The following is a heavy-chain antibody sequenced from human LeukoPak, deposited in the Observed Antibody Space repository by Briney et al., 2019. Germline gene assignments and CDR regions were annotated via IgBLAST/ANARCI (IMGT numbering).Heavy chain of an antibody. D-gene: IGHD5-18*01. Sequence: GGSLRLSCAASGFTFTTYEMNWVRQAPGKGLEWLSCISNSGSTMYYADSVKGRFTISRDNAKNSLYLQMNSLRAEDTAVYYCARGFRDTAMFLDYWGQGTLVTVSS. J-gene: IGHJ4*02. CDR2: ISNSGSTM. V-gene: IGHV3-48*03. CDR1: GFTFTTYE. CDR3: ARGFRDTAMFLDY.